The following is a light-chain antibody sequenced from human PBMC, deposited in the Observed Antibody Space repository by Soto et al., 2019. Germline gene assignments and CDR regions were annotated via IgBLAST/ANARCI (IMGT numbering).Light chain of an antibody. V-gene: IGKV4-1*01. CDR1: QSVLYSSNNKNY. CDR3: QQYYSTPWT. J-gene: IGKJ1*01. CDR2: WAS. Sequence: DIVMTQSPDSLAVSLGERSTINCKSSQSVLYSSNNKNYLAWYQQKPGQPPKLLIYWASTRESGVPDRFSGSRSGTDFTLTISILQAEDVAVYCCQQYYSTPWTFGQGPKVEIK.